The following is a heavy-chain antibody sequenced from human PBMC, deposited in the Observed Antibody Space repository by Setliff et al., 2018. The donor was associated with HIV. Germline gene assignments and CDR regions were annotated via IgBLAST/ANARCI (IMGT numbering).Heavy chain of an antibody. CDR2: IYSGGST. V-gene: IGHV3-53*01. Sequence: PGGSLRLSCAASGFIVSENYMSWVRQAPGKGLEWVSVIYSGGSTYYADSVKGRFSISRDKSKNTLYLQMNTLRAEDTAVYYCAKGVKWLAPWGQGTLVTVSS. D-gene: IGHD2-21*01. CDR3: AKGVKWLAP. CDR1: GFIVSENY. J-gene: IGHJ5*02.